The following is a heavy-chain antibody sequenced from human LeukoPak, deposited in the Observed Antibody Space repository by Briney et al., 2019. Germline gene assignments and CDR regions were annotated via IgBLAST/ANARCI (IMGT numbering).Heavy chain of an antibody. Sequence: SETLSLTCTVSGGSISSSSYYWGWIRQPPGKGLEWIGSIYYSGSTYYNPSLKSRVTISVDTSKNQFSLKLSSVTAADTAVYYCARGYYDFWSGYSRSMDVWGKGTTVTVSS. J-gene: IGHJ6*03. D-gene: IGHD3-3*01. CDR3: ARGYYDFWSGYSRSMDV. V-gene: IGHV4-39*01. CDR1: GGSISSSSYY. CDR2: IYYSGST.